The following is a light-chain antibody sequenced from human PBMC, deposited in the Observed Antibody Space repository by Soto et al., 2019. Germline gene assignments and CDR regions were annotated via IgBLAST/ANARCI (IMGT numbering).Light chain of an antibody. CDR3: QVWDSTPVV. V-gene: IGLV3-9*01. J-gene: IGLJ2*01. Sequence: SYELTQPLSVSVALGQTARITCGGNNIGAKIVHWYQQKPGQAPVVVMYRDSTRPSGIPERVSGSNSGNTATLTISRAQAGDEADYYCQVWDSTPVVFGGGTKLTVL. CDR2: RDS. CDR1: NIGAKI.